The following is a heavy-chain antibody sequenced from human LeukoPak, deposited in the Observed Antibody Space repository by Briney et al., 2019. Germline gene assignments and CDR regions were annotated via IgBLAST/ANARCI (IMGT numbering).Heavy chain of an antibody. CDR2: IKEDGSEK. V-gene: IGHV3-7*05. CDR1: GFTFSSDW. CDR3: ARHRNIRY. D-gene: IGHD1-14*01. Sequence: GGSLRLSCAASGFTFSSDWMSWVRQAPGKGLEWVANIKEDGSEKNYVDSVKGQFTISRDNAENSLYLQMHSLTAEDTAVYYCARHRNIRYWGQGTLVTVSS. J-gene: IGHJ4*02.